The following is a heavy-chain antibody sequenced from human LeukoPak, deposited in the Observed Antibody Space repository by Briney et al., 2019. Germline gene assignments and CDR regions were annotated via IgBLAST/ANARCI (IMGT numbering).Heavy chain of an antibody. V-gene: IGHV3-30*02. CDR2: IRYDGSNK. CDR3: ARLREITFGGVIGTDY. J-gene: IGHJ4*02. CDR1: GFTFSSYG. D-gene: IGHD3-16*02. Sequence: GESLRLSCGASGFTFSSYGMHWVRQAPGKGLEWVAFIRYDGSNKYYADSVKGRFTISRDSSKNTLYLQMNRLRGEDTAVYYCARLREITFGGVIGTDYWGQGTLVTVSS.